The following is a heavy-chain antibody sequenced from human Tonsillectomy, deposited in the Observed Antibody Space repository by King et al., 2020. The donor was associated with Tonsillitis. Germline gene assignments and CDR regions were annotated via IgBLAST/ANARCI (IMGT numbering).Heavy chain of an antibody. CDR2: ISYSGST. V-gene: IGHV4-59*01. J-gene: IGHJ3*02. CDR1: GGSISSYF. D-gene: IGHD2-15*01. Sequence: HVQLQESGPGLVKPSETLSLTCTVSGGSISSYFWSWIRQPPGKGLEWIGYISYSGSTNYNPSLKSRVTISVATSKNQFSLNLGSVTAADTAVYYCARDSDCSGDRCSGTAFDIWGQGTMVIVSS. CDR3: ARDSDCSGDRCSGTAFDI.